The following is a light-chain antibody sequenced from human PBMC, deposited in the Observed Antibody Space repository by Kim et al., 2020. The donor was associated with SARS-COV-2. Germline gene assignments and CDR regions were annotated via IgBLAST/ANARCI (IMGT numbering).Light chain of an antibody. Sequence: AIRMTQSPSSFSASTGDRVTITCRASQGISSYLAWYQQKPGKAPKLLIYAASTLQSGVPSRFSGSGSGTDFTLTISCLQSEDFATYYCQQYYSYPTCGQGTKVE. CDR3: QQYYSYPT. CDR2: AAS. J-gene: IGKJ1*01. V-gene: IGKV1-8*01. CDR1: QGISSY.